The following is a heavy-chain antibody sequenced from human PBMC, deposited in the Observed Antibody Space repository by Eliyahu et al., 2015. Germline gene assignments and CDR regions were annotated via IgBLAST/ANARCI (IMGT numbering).Heavy chain of an antibody. J-gene: IGHJ6*03. CDR2: IWYDGSNK. CDR1: GLTFXAHG. D-gene: IGHD3-3*01. Sequence: QVQLVESGGGVVQPGRSLRLSCEASGLTFXAHGFHWVRQAPGKGLEWVAVIWYDGSNKYYADSVKGRFTFSRDNSKNTLYLHMNSLRAEDTAVYYCARDRSVRYMDVWGDGTTVTVSS. CDR3: ARDRSVRYMDV. V-gene: IGHV3-33*01.